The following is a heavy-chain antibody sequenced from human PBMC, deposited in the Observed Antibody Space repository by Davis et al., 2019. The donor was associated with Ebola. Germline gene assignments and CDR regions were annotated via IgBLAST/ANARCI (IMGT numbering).Heavy chain of an antibody. J-gene: IGHJ3*02. V-gene: IGHV1-18*01. CDR2: ISTYNGNT. D-gene: IGHD1-26*01. CDR3: ARDPRSYRTVAFDI. Sequence: AASVKVSCKASGYTFISWVRQAPGQGLEWMGWISTYNGNTNYAQKLQGRVTMTTDTSTSTAYMELRSLRSDDTAVYYCARDPRSYRTVAFDIWGQGTMVTVSS. CDR1: GYTF.